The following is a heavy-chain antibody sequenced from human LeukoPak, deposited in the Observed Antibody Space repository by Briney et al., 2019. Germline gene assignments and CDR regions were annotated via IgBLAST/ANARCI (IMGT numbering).Heavy chain of an antibody. CDR2: MSPNSGNT. D-gene: IGHD3-10*01. CDR3: ARAPARRSGSPQGYYYHMDV. CDR1: GGTFSSYD. Sequence: ASVKVSCKASGGTFSSYDINWVRQATGQGLEWMGWMSPNSGNTGYAQKFQGRVTMTRNTSISTAYMELSSLRSEDTAVYYCARAPARRSGSPQGYYYHMDVWGKGTTVTVSS. J-gene: IGHJ6*03. V-gene: IGHV1-8*01.